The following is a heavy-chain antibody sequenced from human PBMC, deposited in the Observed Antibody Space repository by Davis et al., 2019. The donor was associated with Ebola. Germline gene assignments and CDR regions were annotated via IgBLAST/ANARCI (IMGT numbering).Heavy chain of an antibody. CDR2: IKQDGSEK. CDR1: GFTFSSYW. CDR3: ARDRSACGSYSCHYYYYYGMDV. J-gene: IGHJ6*02. V-gene: IGHV3-7*03. D-gene: IGHD1-26*01. Sequence: GESLKISCAASGFTFSSYWMSWVRQAPGKGLEWVANIKQDGSEKYYVDSVKGRFTISRDNAKNSLYLQMNSLRAEDTAVYYCARDRSACGSYSCHYYYYYGMDVWGQGTTVTVSS.